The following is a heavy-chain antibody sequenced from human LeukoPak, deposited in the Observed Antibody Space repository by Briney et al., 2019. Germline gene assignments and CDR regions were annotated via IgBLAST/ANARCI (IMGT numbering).Heavy chain of an antibody. V-gene: IGHV1-8*01. Sequence: ASVKVSCKASGYTFTSYDINWVRQATGQGLEWMGWMNPNSGNTGYAQKLQGRVTMTTDTSTSTAYMELRSLRSDDTAVYYCARGHYYDSSGQSFDPWGQGTLVTVSS. D-gene: IGHD3-22*01. CDR3: ARGHYYDSSGQSFDP. CDR1: GYTFTSYD. J-gene: IGHJ5*02. CDR2: MNPNSGNT.